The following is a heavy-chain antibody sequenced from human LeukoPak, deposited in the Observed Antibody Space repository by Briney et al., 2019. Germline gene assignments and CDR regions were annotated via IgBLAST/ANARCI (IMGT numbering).Heavy chain of an antibody. CDR2: IRYDGSNK. V-gene: IGHV3-30*02. J-gene: IGHJ3*02. CDR3: AKDGWQQLAHGLDAFDI. CDR1: GFTFSSYG. Sequence: GSLRLSCAASGFTFSSYGMRWVRQAPGKGLEWVAFIRYDGSNKYYADSVEGRFTISRDNSKNTLYLQMNSLRAEDTAVYYCAKDGWQQLAHGLDAFDIWGQGTMVTVSS. D-gene: IGHD6-13*01.